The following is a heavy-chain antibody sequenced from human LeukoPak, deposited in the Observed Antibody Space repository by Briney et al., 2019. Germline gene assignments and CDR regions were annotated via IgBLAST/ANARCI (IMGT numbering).Heavy chain of an antibody. CDR1: GFTFSNYD. Sequence: GGSLRLSCAASGFTFSNYDMHWVRPAPGEGLEWVAVTSTDGSNKYYADSVKGRFTLSRDNSKNTLYLQMDSLRAEDTAVYYCAKGHVGALWGYFDYWGQGTLVTVSS. D-gene: IGHD1-26*01. J-gene: IGHJ4*02. CDR3: AKGHVGALWGYFDY. V-gene: IGHV3-30*18. CDR2: TSTDGSNK.